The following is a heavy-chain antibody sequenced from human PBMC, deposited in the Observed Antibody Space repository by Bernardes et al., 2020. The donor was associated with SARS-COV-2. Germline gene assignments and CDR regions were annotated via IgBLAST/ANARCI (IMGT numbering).Heavy chain of an antibody. D-gene: IGHD3-9*01. CDR1: DNTFSNNG. CDR2: LSESSGNT. V-gene: IGHV1-18*01. Sequence: ASVKVSCKAPDNTFSNNGFTWVRQAPGQGLEWMGWLSESSGNTKYPQKFQGRVTMTTDTSTRTAYMELRNLRSDDTAVYYCARFDDVLTGYYFRGRYFDYWGQGTLVTVSS. J-gene: IGHJ4*03. CDR3: ARFDDVLTGYYFRGRYFDY.